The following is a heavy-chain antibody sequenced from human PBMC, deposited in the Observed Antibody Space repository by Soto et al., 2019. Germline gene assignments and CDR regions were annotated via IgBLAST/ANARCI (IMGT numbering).Heavy chain of an antibody. D-gene: IGHD2-15*01. CDR2: IFHGGNT. CDR3: ARARWYDAFDV. J-gene: IGHJ3*01. Sequence: NPAETLSLTGAVSGFFISSGNYWGWIRKPPGKGLEWIGSIFHGGNTYYNPSLKSRVTISVDMSKNQFSLKLNSVTAADTAVYYCARARWYDAFDVWGQGTVVTVSS. CDR1: GFFISSGNY. V-gene: IGHV4-38-2*01.